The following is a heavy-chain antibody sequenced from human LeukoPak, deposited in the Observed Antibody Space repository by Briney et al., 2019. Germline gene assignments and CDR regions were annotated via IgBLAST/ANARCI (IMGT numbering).Heavy chain of an antibody. CDR3: ARGGNYYDSSPLDY. Sequence: SETLSLTCTVSGGSVSSGSYYWSWIRQPPGKGLEWIGYIYYSGSTNYTPSLKSRVTISVDTSKNQFSLKLSSVTAADTAVYYCARGGNYYDSSPLDYWGQGTLVTVSS. J-gene: IGHJ4*02. D-gene: IGHD3-22*01. CDR1: GGSVSSGSYY. CDR2: IYYSGST. V-gene: IGHV4-61*01.